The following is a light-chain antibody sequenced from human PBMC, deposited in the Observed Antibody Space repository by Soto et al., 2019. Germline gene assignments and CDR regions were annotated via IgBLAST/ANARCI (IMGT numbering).Light chain of an antibody. CDR2: DTD. V-gene: IGLV7-46*01. J-gene: IGLJ1*01. CDR1: TGPVTNGHF. CDR3: LLSYTGRLYV. Sequence: QAVVTQEPSLTVSPGGTVTLTCGSSTGPVTNGHFPYWFQQKPGQAPRPLIYDTDSKHSWTPARFSASLLGDKAALTLSGALPEDEADYYCLLSYTGRLYVFGPGTKLTVL.